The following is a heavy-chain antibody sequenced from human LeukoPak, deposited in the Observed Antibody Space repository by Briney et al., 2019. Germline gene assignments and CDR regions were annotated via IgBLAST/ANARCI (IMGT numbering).Heavy chain of an antibody. Sequence: ASVKVSCKASGYTFTSYYMHWVRQAPGQGLEWMGIINPRGGSTSYAQKFQGRVIMTRDMSTSTVYMELSSLRSEDTAVYYCARDFPPLLTGLDYWGQGTLVTVSS. CDR2: INPRGGST. V-gene: IGHV1-46*01. CDR1: GYTFTSYY. J-gene: IGHJ4*02. CDR3: ARDFPPLLTGLDY. D-gene: IGHD1-20*01.